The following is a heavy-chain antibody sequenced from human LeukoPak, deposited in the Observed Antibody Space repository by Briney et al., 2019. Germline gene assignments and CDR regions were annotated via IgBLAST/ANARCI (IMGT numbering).Heavy chain of an antibody. CDR3: ARGRKWEIGPMYYFDY. J-gene: IGHJ4*02. D-gene: IGHD1-26*01. CDR1: GDSVSSNSAA. Sequence: SQTLSLTCAISGDSVSSNSAAWNWIRQSPSRGLEWLGRAYYRSKWYNDYAVSVKSLITINPDTSKNQFSLQLNSVTPEDTAVYYCARGRKWEIGPMYYFDYWGQGTLVTVSS. CDR2: AYYRSKWYN. V-gene: IGHV6-1*01.